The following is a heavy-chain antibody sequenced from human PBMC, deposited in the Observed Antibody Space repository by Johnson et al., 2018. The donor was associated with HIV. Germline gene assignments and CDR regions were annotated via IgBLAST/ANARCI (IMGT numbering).Heavy chain of an antibody. CDR3: ARGYTIGAFDI. CDR2: IYSGDST. V-gene: IGHV3-66*01. Sequence: VQLVESGGGLVQPGGSLRLSCAASGFTVSSNYMSWVRQAPGKGLEWVAVIYSGDSTYYADSVKGRLNISRDNSKNTLYLQMNSLRAEDTAVYYCARGYTIGAFDIWGQGTMVTVSS. J-gene: IGHJ3*02. CDR1: GFTVSSNY. D-gene: IGHD3-3*01.